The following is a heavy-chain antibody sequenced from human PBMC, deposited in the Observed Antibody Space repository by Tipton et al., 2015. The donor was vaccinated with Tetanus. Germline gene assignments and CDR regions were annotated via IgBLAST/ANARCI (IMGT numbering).Heavy chain of an antibody. J-gene: IGHJ4*02. D-gene: IGHD6-6*01. CDR1: GYSFTSHW. CDR3: ARMYSTSSPFDH. CDR2: IFPDDSDT. V-gene: IGHV5-51*01. Sequence: QLVQSGADVKKPGESLKISCKASGYSFTSHWIGWVRQMPGKGLEWKGMIFPDDSDTRYSPSFQGHVTFSVDKSTSTVYLQWSSLKASDPAMYFCARMYSTSSPFDHWGQGTLVAVSS.